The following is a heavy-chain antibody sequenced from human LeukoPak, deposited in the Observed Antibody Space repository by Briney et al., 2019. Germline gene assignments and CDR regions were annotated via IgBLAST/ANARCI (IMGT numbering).Heavy chain of an antibody. D-gene: IGHD4-17*01. V-gene: IGHV1-69*05. CDR1: GGTFNNSA. CDR2: VMPLFGTA. J-gene: IGHJ5*02. CDR3: ARDVHGDYGSGWFDP. Sequence: SVKVSCKTSGGTFNNSAISWVRQAPGQGLEWLGGVMPLFGTAGYAQKFQGRVIITKDESTRTVYLELTSLTSDDTAVYYCARDVHGDYGSGWFDPWGQGTLVSVSS.